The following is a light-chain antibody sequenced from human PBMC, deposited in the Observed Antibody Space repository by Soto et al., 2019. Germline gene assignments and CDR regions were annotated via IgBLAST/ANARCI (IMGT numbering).Light chain of an antibody. CDR3: QQSYSTHPLT. V-gene: IGKV1-39*01. Sequence: DIQMTQSPSSLSASVGDRVTITCRASQSISSYLNWYQQKPGKAPKLLIYAASSLQSGVPSRFSGSGSGTEFTLTISSLQPEDFATYYCQQSYSTHPLTFGGGTKLEIK. J-gene: IGKJ4*01. CDR2: AAS. CDR1: QSISSY.